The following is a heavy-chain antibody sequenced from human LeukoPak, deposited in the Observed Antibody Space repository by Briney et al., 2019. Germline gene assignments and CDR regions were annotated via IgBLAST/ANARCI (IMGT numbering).Heavy chain of an antibody. CDR1: RYTFTSYY. Sequence: GASVNVSCKASRYTFTSYYMHWVRQAPGQGLEWICIINPSGCSTSYAQKFQGRVTMTRDTSTSTVYMELSSLRSEDTAVYYCARPRTGPQGGFHCGGDCYLDYWGQGTLVTVSS. J-gene: IGHJ4*02. V-gene: IGHV1-46*01. D-gene: IGHD2-21*01. CDR2: INPSGCST. CDR3: ARPRTGPQGGFHCGGDCYLDY.